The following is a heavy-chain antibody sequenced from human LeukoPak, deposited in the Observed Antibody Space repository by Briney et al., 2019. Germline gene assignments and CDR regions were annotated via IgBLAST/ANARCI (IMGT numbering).Heavy chain of an antibody. CDR2: ISYDGSNK. D-gene: IGHD2-2*01. V-gene: IGHV3-30*03. CDR3: ASQYGYFDY. CDR1: GFTFSSYG. Sequence: GGSLRLSCAASGFTFSSYGMHGVRQAPGKGLEWVAVISYDGSNKYYADSVKGRFTISRDNSKNTLYLQMNSLRAEDTAVYYCASQYGYFDYWGQGTLVTVSS. J-gene: IGHJ4*02.